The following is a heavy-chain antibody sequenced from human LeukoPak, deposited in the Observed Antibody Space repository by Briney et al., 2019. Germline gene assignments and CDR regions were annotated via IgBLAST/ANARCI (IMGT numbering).Heavy chain of an antibody. CDR1: GGTFSSYA. CDR2: IIPIFGTA. D-gene: IGHD3-3*01. CDR3: ARGPGYDFWSGGPLYYFDY. Sequence: SVKVSCKASGGTFSSYAISWVRQAPGQGLGWMGGIIPIFGTANYAQKFQGRVTITADESTSTAYMELSSLRSEDTAVYYCARGPGYDFWSGGPLYYFDYWGQGTLVTVSS. J-gene: IGHJ4*02. V-gene: IGHV1-69*13.